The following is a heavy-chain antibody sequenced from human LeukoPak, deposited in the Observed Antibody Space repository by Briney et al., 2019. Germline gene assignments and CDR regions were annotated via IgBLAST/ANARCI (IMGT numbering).Heavy chain of an antibody. J-gene: IGHJ6*02. CDR1: GFTFSSYE. CDR2: ISSSGSTI. Sequence: GGSLRLSCAASGFTFSSYEMNWVRQAPGKGLEWVSYISSSGSTIYYADSVEGRFTISRDNAKNSLYLQMNSLRAEDTAVYYCARGSSSWYTYGMDVWGQGTTVTVSS. D-gene: IGHD6-13*01. CDR3: ARGSSSWYTYGMDV. V-gene: IGHV3-48*03.